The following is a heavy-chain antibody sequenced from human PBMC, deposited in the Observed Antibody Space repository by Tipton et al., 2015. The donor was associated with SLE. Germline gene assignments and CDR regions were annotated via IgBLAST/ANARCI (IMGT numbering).Heavy chain of an antibody. D-gene: IGHD3-22*01. CDR1: GDSISSGPYY. V-gene: IGHV4-39*07. J-gene: IGHJ5*02. CDR3: ASSLHYDTIGYYYGWLDP. CDR2: LYRSGDA. Sequence: LRLSCSVSGDSISSGPYYWGWIRQPPGKGLEWIGSLYRSGDAYYSPSLQSRVSMSVDMSKNSFSLRLNSVTAADTAVYWCASSLHYDTIGYYYGWLDPWGRGILVTVSS.